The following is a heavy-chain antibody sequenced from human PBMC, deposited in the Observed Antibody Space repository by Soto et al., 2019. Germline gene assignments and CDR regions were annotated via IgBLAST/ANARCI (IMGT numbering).Heavy chain of an antibody. CDR1: GFTFSDYD. V-gene: IGHV3-13*04. J-gene: IGHJ4*02. CDR2: IGTADDT. Sequence: EVHLVASGGGLVQPGGSLRLSCAASGFTFSDYDLQWVRQTAGKNLEWVATIGTADDTYYPDSVKGRFNIPRENAKDAFYLQINSPRVGDTAVYYWARARGHQWFGDQLFWGQGTLVTVTS. D-gene: IGHD3-10*01. CDR3: ARARGHQWFGDQLF.